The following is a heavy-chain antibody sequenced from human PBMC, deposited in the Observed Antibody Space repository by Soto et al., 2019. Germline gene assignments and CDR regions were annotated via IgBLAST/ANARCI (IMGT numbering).Heavy chain of an antibody. V-gene: IGHV1-69*13. CDR1: GYTFTSYD. Sequence: SVKVSCKASGYTFTSYDINWVRQSPGQGLEWIGGINPRGGTANYAQKFQGRVTMTADESTSTVYMELSSLRSEDTAVYYCVFDASVGGYGFFAFCGQGSLVTVSS. J-gene: IGHJ4*02. CDR2: INPRGGTA. CDR3: VFDASVGGYGFFAF. D-gene: IGHD5-12*01.